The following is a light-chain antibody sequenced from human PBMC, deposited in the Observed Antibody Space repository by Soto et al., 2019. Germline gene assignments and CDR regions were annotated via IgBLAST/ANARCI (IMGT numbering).Light chain of an antibody. Sequence: ETVMTQSPATLSVSPGERATLSCWASQSVNSNLAWYQQKPGQAPRVIIFGVSTRATGVPDRFSGSGSGTDFTLTISRLEPEDFALYYCQQYGNSPLTFGGGTKVDI. V-gene: IGKV3-20*01. CDR2: GVS. J-gene: IGKJ4*01. CDR1: QSVNSN. CDR3: QQYGNSPLT.